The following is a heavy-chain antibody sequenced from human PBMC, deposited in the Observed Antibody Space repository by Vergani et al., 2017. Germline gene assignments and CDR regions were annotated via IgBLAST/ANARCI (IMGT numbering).Heavy chain of an antibody. J-gene: IGHJ5*02. CDR2: INHSGST. V-gene: IGHV4-34*01. Sequence: QVQLQQWGAGRLKPSETLSLTCAVYGGSFSGYYWSWIRQPPGKGLEWIGEINHSGSTNYNPSLKSRVTISVDTSKNQFSLKLSSVTAADTAVYYCARSGYQLGIRRGSWFDPWGQGTLVTVSS. D-gene: IGHD2-2*01. CDR3: ARSGYQLGIRRGSWFDP. CDR1: GGSFSGYY.